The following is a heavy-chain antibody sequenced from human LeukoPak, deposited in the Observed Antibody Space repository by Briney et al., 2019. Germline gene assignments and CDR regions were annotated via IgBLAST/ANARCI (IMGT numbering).Heavy chain of an antibody. V-gene: IGHV3-23*01. J-gene: IGHJ4*02. CDR1: GFTFSSYG. Sequence: GSLRLSCAASGFTFSSYGMHWVRQAPGKGLEWVSAISGSGGSTYYADSVKGRFTISRDNSKNTLYLQMNSLRAEDTAVYYCAKDLLSYYDSSGEFDYWGQGTLVTVSS. D-gene: IGHD3-22*01. CDR2: ISGSGGST. CDR3: AKDLLSYYDSSGEFDY.